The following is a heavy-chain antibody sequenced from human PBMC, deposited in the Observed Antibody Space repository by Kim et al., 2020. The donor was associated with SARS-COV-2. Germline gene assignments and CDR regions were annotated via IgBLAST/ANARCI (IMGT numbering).Heavy chain of an antibody. CDR1: GFTFSNAW. CDR3: TTEKVRGDYGMDV. CDR2: IKSKTDGGTT. J-gene: IGHJ6*02. D-gene: IGHD3-10*01. V-gene: IGHV3-15*01. Sequence: GGSLRLSCAASGFTFSNAWMSWVRQAPGKGLEWVGRIKSKTDGGTTDYAAPVKGRFTISRDDSKNTLYLQMNSLKTEDTAVYYCTTEKVRGDYGMDVWGQGTTVTVSS.